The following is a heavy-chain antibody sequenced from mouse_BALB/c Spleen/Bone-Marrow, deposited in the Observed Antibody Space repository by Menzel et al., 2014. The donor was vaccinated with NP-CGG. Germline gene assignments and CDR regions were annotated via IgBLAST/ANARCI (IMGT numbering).Heavy chain of an antibody. CDR3: ARQEFAIYWYFDV. V-gene: IGHV14-3*02. CDR1: GFNIKDTY. CDR2: IDPANGNT. J-gene: IGHJ1*01. D-gene: IGHD1-3*01. Sequence: EVQLQQSGAELVKPGASVKLSCSASGFNIKDTYMHWVKQRPEQGLEWIGRIDPANGNTKYDPKFQDKATITADTSSNTVDLQLSSLTFEDTAVYYCARQEFAIYWYFDVWGEGTTVTVS.